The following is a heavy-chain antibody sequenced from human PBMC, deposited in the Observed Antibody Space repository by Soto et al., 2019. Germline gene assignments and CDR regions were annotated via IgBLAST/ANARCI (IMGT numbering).Heavy chain of an antibody. V-gene: IGHV3-21*01. CDR3: ARWPLGYCSGGSCLFDY. J-gene: IGHJ4*02. CDR1: GFTFSSYS. Sequence: VQLVESGGGLVQPGGSLRLSCAASGFTFSSYSMNWVRQAPGKGLEWVSSISSSSSYIYYADSVKGRFTISRDNAKNSLYLQMNSLRAEDTAVYYCARWPLGYCSGGSCLFDYWGQGTLVTVSS. CDR2: ISSSSSYI. D-gene: IGHD2-15*01.